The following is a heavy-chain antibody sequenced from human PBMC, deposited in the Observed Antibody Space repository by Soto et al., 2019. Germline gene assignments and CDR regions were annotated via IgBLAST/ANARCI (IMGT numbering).Heavy chain of an antibody. D-gene: IGHD3-22*01. CDR2: IYHSGST. CDR3: AGSYHYDSTGYDHGEGEESYNGIDV. J-gene: IGHJ6*04. CDR1: GGSITSSNW. Sequence: SETLSLTCAVSGGSITSSNWWSWVRQPPGKGLEWNGEIYHSGSTNYNPTLKSRVTISVDKPKNQFSLNLSSVTAADTAVHYCAGSYHYDSTGYDHGEGEESYNGIDVWGKGNTVTVSS. V-gene: IGHV4-4*02.